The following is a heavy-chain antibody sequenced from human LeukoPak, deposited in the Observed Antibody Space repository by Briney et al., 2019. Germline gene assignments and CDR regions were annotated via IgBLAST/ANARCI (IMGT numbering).Heavy chain of an antibody. V-gene: IGHV3-23*01. CDR1: GFXFSSYA. D-gene: IGHD4-17*01. J-gene: IGHJ4*02. Sequence: PGGSLRLSSAASGFXFSSYAISWVRQAPGKGLEWVSSISGSGGNTFYADSVKGRFTISRDNSKNTLYLQMNSLRAEDTAAYHCAKGRNEDGDAALNYWGQGTLVTVSS. CDR3: AKGRNEDGDAALNY. CDR2: ISGSGGNT.